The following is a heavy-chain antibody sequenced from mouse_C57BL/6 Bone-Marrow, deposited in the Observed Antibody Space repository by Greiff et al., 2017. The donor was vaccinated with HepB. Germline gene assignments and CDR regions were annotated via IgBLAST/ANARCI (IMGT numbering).Heavy chain of an antibody. J-gene: IGHJ2*01. CDR3: ARSPLVAYFDY. CDR1: GYSFTGYY. CDR2: INPSTGGT. Sequence: VQLQQSGPELVKPGASVKISCKASGYSFTGYYMNWVKQSPEKSLEWIGEINPSTGGTTYNQKFKAKATLTVDKSSSTAYMQLKSLTSEDSAVYYCARSPLVAYFDYWGQGTTLTVSS. D-gene: IGHD1-1*01. V-gene: IGHV1-42*01.